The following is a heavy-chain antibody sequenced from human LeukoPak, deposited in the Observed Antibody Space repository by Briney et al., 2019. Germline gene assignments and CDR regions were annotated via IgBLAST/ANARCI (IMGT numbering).Heavy chain of an antibody. CDR3: AIAAAGSFDY. J-gene: IGHJ4*02. Sequence: PGRSLRLSCAASGFTFRSYAMHWVRQTPGKGLEWVAVISYDGSNKYYADSVKGRFTISRDNSKNTLYLQMNSLRAEDTAVYYCAIAAAGSFDYWGQGTLVTVSS. CDR2: ISYDGSNK. V-gene: IGHV3-30-3*01. CDR1: GFTFRSYA. D-gene: IGHD6-13*01.